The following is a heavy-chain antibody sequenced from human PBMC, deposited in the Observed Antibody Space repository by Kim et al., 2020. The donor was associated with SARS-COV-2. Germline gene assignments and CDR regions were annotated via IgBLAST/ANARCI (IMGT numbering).Heavy chain of an antibody. V-gene: IGHV3-13*04. CDR2: IGTAGDT. CDR3: ARGLGFGEFAWFDP. J-gene: IGHJ5*02. Sequence: GGSLRLSCAASGFTFSSYDMHWVRQATGKGLEWVSAIGTAGDTYYPGAVKGRFTISRENAKNSLYLQMNSLRAGYKAVYYCARGLGFGEFAWFDPWGQGTLVTVSS. CDR1: GFTFSSYD. D-gene: IGHD3-10*01.